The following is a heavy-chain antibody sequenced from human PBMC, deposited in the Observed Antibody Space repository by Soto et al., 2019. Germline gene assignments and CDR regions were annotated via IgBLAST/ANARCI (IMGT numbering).Heavy chain of an antibody. J-gene: IGHJ6*02. CDR3: ARGRTTCCRLGEDYHYHGMDV. CDR1: GGTFSSYG. D-gene: IGHD2-2*01. CDR2: IIPFSGTP. V-gene: IGHV1-69*06. Sequence: SVKVSCKDSGGTFSSYGSSWVRQAPGQGLEWMGGIIPFSGTPNYAQKFQDRVTITADKSTSAVHMELRSLTSNDTAVYFCARGRTTCCRLGEDYHYHGMDVWGQGTKVTVPS.